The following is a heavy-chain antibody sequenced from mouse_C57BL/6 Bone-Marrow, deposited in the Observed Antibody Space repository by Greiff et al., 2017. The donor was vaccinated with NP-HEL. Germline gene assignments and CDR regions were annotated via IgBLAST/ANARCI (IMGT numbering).Heavy chain of an antibody. CDR1: GYSITSGYY. CDR3: ARAYYYVFAY. V-gene: IGHV3-6*01. Sequence: EVQVVESGPGLVKPSQSLSLTCSVTGYSITSGYYWNWIRQFPGNKLEWMGYISYDGSNNYNPSLKNRISITRDTSKHQFFLKLNSVTTEDTATYYCARAYYYVFAYWGQGTLVTVSA. CDR2: ISYDGSN. J-gene: IGHJ3*01. D-gene: IGHD1-1*01.